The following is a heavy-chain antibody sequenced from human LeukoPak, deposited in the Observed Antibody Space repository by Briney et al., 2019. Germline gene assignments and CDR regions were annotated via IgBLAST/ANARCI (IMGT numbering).Heavy chain of an antibody. CDR1: GFTFSDYY. CDR2: ISSSGSTI. V-gene: IGHV3-11*01. D-gene: IGHD3-10*01. CDR3: AKEGVDRGLLWFGELAPRGMDV. J-gene: IGHJ6*02. Sequence: GGSLRLSCAASGFTFSDYYMSWIRQAPGKGLEWVSYISSSGSTIYYADSVKGRFTISRDNAKNSLYLQMNSLRAEDTAVYYCAKEGVDRGLLWFGELAPRGMDVWGQGTTVTVSS.